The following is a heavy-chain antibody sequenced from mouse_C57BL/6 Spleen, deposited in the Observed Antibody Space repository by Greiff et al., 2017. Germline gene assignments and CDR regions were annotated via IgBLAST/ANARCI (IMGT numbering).Heavy chain of an antibody. CDR3: VRQGDYYGSSSFDY. V-gene: IGHV10-1*01. J-gene: IGHJ2*01. CDR2: IRSKSSNYAT. Sequence: EVHLVESGGGLVQPKGSLKLSCAASGFSFNTYAMNWVRQAPGKGLEWVARIRSKSSNYATYYADSVKDRFTISRDDSESMLYLQMNNLKTEDTAMYYCVRQGDYYGSSSFDYWGQGTTLTVSS. D-gene: IGHD1-1*01. CDR1: GFSFNTYA.